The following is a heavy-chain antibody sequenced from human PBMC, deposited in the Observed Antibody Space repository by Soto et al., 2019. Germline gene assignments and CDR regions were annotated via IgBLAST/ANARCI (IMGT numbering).Heavy chain of an antibody. Sequence: QVQLQQWGAGLLKPSETLSLTCAVYGGSFSGYYWSWIRQPPGKGLECIGEINHSGSTNYNPSLKSRVTISVDTSKNQFSLKLSSVTAADTAVYYCARTIVVVPAAMIHPRDNDAFDIWGQGTMVTVSS. CDR2: INHSGST. CDR1: GGSFSGYY. D-gene: IGHD2-2*01. J-gene: IGHJ3*02. CDR3: ARTIVVVPAAMIHPRDNDAFDI. V-gene: IGHV4-34*01.